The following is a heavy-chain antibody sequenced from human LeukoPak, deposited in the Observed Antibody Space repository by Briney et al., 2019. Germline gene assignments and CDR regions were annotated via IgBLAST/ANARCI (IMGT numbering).Heavy chain of an antibody. D-gene: IGHD2-15*01. CDR3: AKSRDSRYDYFDY. J-gene: IGHJ4*02. CDR1: GFTFSSYA. Sequence: PGGSLRLSCAASGFTFSSYAISWVRQAPGEGLEWVSAISASGDGTYYADSVKGRFTISRDNFENTLYLQMNSLRAEDTAVYYCAKSRDSRYDYFDYWGQGILVTLSS. V-gene: IGHV3-23*01. CDR2: ISASGDGT.